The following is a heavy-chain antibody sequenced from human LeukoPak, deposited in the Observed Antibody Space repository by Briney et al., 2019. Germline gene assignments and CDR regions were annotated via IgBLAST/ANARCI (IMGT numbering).Heavy chain of an antibody. D-gene: IGHD3-9*01. CDR3: ARGVVRYFDWLSSNDFDY. Sequence: SETLSLTCTVSGGSITTYYWTWIRQTPDKGLQFIGSFYHTGSTNYNPSLEGAVTISEDTSKNQISLELRSVTAADTAVYYCARGVVRYFDWLSSNDFDYWGQGTLVTVSS. V-gene: IGHV4-59*01. J-gene: IGHJ4*02. CDR2: FYHTGST. CDR1: GGSITTYY.